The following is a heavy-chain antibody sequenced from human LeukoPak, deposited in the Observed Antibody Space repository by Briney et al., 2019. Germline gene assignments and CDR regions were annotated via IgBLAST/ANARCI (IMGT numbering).Heavy chain of an antibody. CDR3: AAESIVGATTESYVDY. J-gene: IGHJ4*02. V-gene: IGHV4-30-4*08. D-gene: IGHD1-26*01. CDR2: IYYSGST. Sequence: SETLSLTCTVSGGSISSGDYYWSWIRQPPGKGLEWIGYIYYSGSTYYNPSLKSRVTISVDTSKNQFSLKLSSVTAADTAVYYCAAESIVGATTESYVDYWGQGTLVTVSS. CDR1: GGSISSGDYY.